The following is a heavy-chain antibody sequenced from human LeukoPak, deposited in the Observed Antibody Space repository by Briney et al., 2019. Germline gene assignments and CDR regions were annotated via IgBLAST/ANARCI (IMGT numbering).Heavy chain of an antibody. CDR3: AKDLGDGYNPFDY. CDR1: GFTFSSYA. J-gene: IGHJ4*02. D-gene: IGHD5-24*01. CDR2: ISGSGGST. V-gene: IGHV3-23*01. Sequence: GGSLRLSCAASGFTFSSYAMSWVRQAPGKGLEWVSAISGSGGSTYYADSVKGRFTTSRDNSKNTLYLQMNSLRAEDTAVYYCAKDLGDGYNPFDYWGQGTLVTVSS.